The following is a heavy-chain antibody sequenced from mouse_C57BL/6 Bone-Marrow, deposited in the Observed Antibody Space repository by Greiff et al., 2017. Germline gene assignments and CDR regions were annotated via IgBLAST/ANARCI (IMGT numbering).Heavy chain of an antibody. J-gene: IGHJ3*01. CDR1: GYSITSGYD. Sequence: EVQLQQSGPGMVKPSQSLSLTCTVTGYSITSGYDWHWLRHFPGNKLEWMGYISYSGSTNYNPSPKSRISITHDTSKNHFFLKLNSVTTEDTATYCCARHFAYWGQGTLVTVSA. V-gene: IGHV3-1*01. CDR3: ARHFAY. CDR2: ISYSGST.